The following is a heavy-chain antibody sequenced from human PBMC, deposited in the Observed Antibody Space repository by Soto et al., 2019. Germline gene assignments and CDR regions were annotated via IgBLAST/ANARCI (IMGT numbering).Heavy chain of an antibody. D-gene: IGHD3-3*01. V-gene: IGHV3-23*01. CDR2: ISGSGGST. J-gene: IGHJ4*02. CDR3: AKGPVSYYDFWSGYFDY. Sequence: GSLRLSCAASGFTFSSYAMSWVRQAPGKGLEWVSAISGSGGSTYYADSVKGRFTISRDNSKNTLYLQMNSLRAEDTAVYYCAKGPVSYYDFWSGYFDYWGQGTLVTVSS. CDR1: GFTFSSYA.